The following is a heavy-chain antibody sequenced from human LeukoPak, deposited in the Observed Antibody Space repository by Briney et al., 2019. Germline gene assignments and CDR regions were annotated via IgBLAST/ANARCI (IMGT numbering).Heavy chain of an antibody. CDR3: ARPPGMDV. CDR1: GGSISSSSYY. J-gene: IGHJ6*02. Sequence: PSETLSLTCTVSGGSISSSSYYWGWIRQPPGKGLEWIGSIYYSGSTYYNPSLKSRVTISVDTSKNQFSLKLSSVTAADTAVYYCARPPGMDVWGQGPTVTVSS. V-gene: IGHV4-39*01. CDR2: IYYSGST.